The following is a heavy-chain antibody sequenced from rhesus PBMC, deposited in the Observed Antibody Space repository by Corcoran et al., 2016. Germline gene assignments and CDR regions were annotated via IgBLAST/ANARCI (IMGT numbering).Heavy chain of an antibody. CDR1: GFTFSTSM. Sequence: EVQLVESGGDLVQPGGSLILSCAASGFTFSTSMRNWIRQTPEKGWGWVAGIKYDGSDAGYIESVKGRFTISRDNARNSLYLQMDSLRPEDTAVYYCVREGNGWDFDSWGPGVLVTVSS. D-gene: IGHD6-31*01. CDR2: IKYDGSDA. J-gene: IGHJ4*01. V-gene: IGHV3S35*01. CDR3: VREGNGWDFDS.